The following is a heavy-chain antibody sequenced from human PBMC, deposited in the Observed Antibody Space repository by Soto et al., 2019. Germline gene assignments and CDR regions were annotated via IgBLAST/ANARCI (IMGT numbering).Heavy chain of an antibody. J-gene: IGHJ4*02. CDR2: INHSGST. V-gene: IGHV4-34*01. D-gene: IGHD5-18*01. CDR3: ARMRYSYGLNYFDY. Sequence: SETLSLTCAVYGGSFSGYYWSWIRQPPGKGLEWIGEINHSGSTNYNPSLKSRVTISVDTSKNQFSLKLSSVTAADTAVYYCARMRYSYGLNYFDYWGQGTLVTVSS. CDR1: GGSFSGYY.